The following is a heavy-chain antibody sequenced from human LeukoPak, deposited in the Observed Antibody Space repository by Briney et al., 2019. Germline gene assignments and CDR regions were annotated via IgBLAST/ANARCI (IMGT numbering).Heavy chain of an antibody. J-gene: IGHJ6*01. CDR1: GGSISNGNW. CDR3: ARCLSLTYYYGMDV. Sequence: PSETLSLTCVVSGGSISNGNWWSWVRQPPGKGLEWIGEVSHTGSTSYNPSLKSRVTISVDNSKNQFSLKLTSVTAADTAVYYCARCLSLTYYYGMDVWGQGTTVTVSS. D-gene: IGHD2/OR15-2a*01. CDR2: VSHTGST. V-gene: IGHV4-4*02.